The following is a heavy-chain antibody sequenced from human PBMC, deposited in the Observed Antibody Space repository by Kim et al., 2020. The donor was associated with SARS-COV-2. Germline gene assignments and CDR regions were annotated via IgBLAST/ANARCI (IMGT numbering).Heavy chain of an antibody. V-gene: IGHV3-21*01. Sequence: GGSLRLSCAASGFTVSAYNINWVRQAPGKGLEWVSSFSSDNDMWYADSVKGRFTISRDNAKNSLFLQMNSLRAEDTAVYYCSRSSPGTTGRHWGQGTLVTVSS. CDR2: FSSDNDM. J-gene: IGHJ4*02. CDR1: GFTVSAYN. D-gene: IGHD4-17*01. CDR3: SRSSPGTTGRH.